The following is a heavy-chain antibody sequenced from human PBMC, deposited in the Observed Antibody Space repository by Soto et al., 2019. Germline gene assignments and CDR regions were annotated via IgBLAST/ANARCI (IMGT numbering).Heavy chain of an antibody. V-gene: IGHV3-21*01. D-gene: IGHD3-9*01. CDR1: GFTFSSYS. CDR2: ISSSSSYI. J-gene: IGHJ6*02. CDR3: ARGDNDILTGYYSPYYYYYGMDV. Sequence: PGGSLRLSCAASGFTFSSYSMNWVRQAPGKGLEWVSSISSSSSYIYYADSVKGRFTISRDNAKNSLYLQMNSLRAEDTAVYYCARGDNDILTGYYSPYYYYYGMDVWGQGTTVTVSS.